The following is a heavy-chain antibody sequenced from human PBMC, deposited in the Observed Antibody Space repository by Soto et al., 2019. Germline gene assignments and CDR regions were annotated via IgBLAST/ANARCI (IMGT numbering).Heavy chain of an antibody. D-gene: IGHD3-10*01. J-gene: IGHJ4*02. CDR1: GAYMRNDYYY. Sequence: SETLSLTCTVSGAYMRNDYYYWAWIRQPPGKGLEWIGSIYYSGSTYYNPSLKSRITMSVDTSKNQFSLKLSSVTAADTAVYYCAAGFYYYGSGSYPYYFDSWGQGTLVTVSS. V-gene: IGHV4-39*01. CDR2: IYYSGST. CDR3: AAGFYYYGSGSYPYYFDS.